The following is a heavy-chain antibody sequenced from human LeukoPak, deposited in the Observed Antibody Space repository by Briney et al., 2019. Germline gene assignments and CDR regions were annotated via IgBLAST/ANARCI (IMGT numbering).Heavy chain of an antibody. CDR1: GFTFSSYS. J-gene: IGHJ6*03. Sequence: PGGSLRLSCAASGFTFSSYSMNWLRQAPGKVLEWVSSISSSSSYIYYADSVKGRFTISRDNAKNSLYLQMNSLRAEDTAVYYCDRDNQDILTYYYMDVWGKGTTVTVSS. V-gene: IGHV3-21*01. CDR2: ISSSSSYI. D-gene: IGHD3-9*01. CDR3: DRDNQDILTYYYMDV.